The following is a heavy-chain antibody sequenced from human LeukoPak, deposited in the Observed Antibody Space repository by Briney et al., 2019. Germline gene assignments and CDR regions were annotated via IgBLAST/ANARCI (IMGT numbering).Heavy chain of an antibody. V-gene: IGHV3-23*01. CDR2: ISGSGGST. Sequence: GGSLRLSCAASGFTFSSYAMSWVRQAPGKGLEWVSAISGSGGSTYYADSVKGRFTISRDNSKNTLYLQMNSLRAEDTAVYYCAKSVPYDSSGYLYYFDYWGQGTLDTVSS. J-gene: IGHJ4*02. CDR3: AKSVPYDSSGYLYYFDY. CDR1: GFTFSSYA. D-gene: IGHD3-22*01.